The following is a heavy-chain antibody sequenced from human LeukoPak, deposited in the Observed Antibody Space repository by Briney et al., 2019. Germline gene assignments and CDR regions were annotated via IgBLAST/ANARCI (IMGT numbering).Heavy chain of an antibody. D-gene: IGHD3-22*01. CDR3: ARDIDLEDYYDSSGYYDY. CDR1: GFALKSYS. J-gene: IGHJ4*02. CDR2: ISSTSAYI. V-gene: IGHV3-21*01. Sequence: GGSLRLSCAGSGFALKSYSLTWVRQAPGKGLEWVSSISSTSAYIHYADSVKGRFTISRDNAKNSLYLQMNSLRAEDTAVYYCARDIDLEDYYDSSGYYDYWGQGTLVTVSS.